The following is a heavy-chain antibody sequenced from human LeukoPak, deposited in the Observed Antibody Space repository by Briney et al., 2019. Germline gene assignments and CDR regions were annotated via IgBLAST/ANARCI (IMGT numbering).Heavy chain of an antibody. Sequence: GGSLRLSCAASGFTFRSHWMHWVRQAPGKGLIWVSRIDGDESATYYGDSVKGRFTISRDNAKNTLYLQMNSLRVEDTAVYYCVRTHSSGYYYFDCGGQGTLVTVSS. D-gene: IGHD3-22*01. J-gene: IGHJ4*02. CDR2: IDGDESAT. CDR3: VRTHSSGYYYFDC. CDR1: GFTFRSHW. V-gene: IGHV3-74*01.